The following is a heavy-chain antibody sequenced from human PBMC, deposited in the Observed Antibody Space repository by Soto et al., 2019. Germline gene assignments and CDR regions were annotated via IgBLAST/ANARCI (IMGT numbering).Heavy chain of an antibody. V-gene: IGHV3-30*18. CDR3: AKEMCPRTVLDSSSPWGDY. J-gene: IGHJ4*02. Sequence: PGGSLRLSCEVSGFTFSDYGMHWVRQAPGKGLEWVAVMSYDGSHKYYADSVKGRFTISRDLSGNTLFLQMNSLRLEDTAVYFCAKEMCPRTVLDSSSPWGDYWGQGTLVTVSS. CDR1: GFTFSDYG. CDR2: MSYDGSHK. D-gene: IGHD6-6*01.